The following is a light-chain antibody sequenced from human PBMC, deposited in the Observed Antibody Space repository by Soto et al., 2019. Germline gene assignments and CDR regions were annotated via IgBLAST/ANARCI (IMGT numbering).Light chain of an antibody. CDR1: SSKMGAGYN. V-gene: IGLV1-40*01. J-gene: IGLJ1*01. CDR3: QSYDSSLSGAYV. CDR2: GNS. Sequence: QSVLTQPPSVSGAPGQRVTISGPGSSSKMGAGYNVHWNQQLPGTAPKLLIYGNSNRPSGVPDRFSGSKSGTSASLAITGLQAEDEADYYCQSYDSSLSGAYVFGTGTKVTVL.